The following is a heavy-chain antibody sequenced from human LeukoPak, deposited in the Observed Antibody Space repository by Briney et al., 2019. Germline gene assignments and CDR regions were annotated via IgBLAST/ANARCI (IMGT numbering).Heavy chain of an antibody. CDR1: GFTFSSYG. CDR2: ISGSGGST. Sequence: GGSLRLSCAASGFTFSSYGMSWVRQAPGKGLEWVSGISGSGGSTYYADSVKGRLTISRDNSKNTLYLQMNSLRAEDTAVYYCAKGRAGALRLDYWGQGTLVTVSS. V-gene: IGHV3-23*01. J-gene: IGHJ4*02. CDR3: AKGRAGALRLDY. D-gene: IGHD1-26*01.